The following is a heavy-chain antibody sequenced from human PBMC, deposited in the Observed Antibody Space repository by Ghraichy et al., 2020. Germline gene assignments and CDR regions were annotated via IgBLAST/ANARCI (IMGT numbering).Heavy chain of an antibody. Sequence: ASVKVSCKASGYTFTSYAMHWVRQAPGQRLEWMGWINAGNGNTKYSQKFQGRVTITRDTSASTAYMELSSLRSEDTAVYYCARDASGVVVPAAMRYWGQGTLVTVSS. V-gene: IGHV1-3*01. D-gene: IGHD2-2*01. CDR2: INAGNGNT. J-gene: IGHJ4*02. CDR3: ARDASGVVVPAAMRY. CDR1: GYTFTSYA.